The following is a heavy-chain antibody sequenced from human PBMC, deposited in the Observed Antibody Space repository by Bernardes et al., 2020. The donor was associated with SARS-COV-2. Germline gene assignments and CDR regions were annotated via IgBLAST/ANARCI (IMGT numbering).Heavy chain of an antibody. Sequence: VGSLRLSCAASGFTFSSYSMNWVRQAPGKGLEWVSYISSSSSTIYYADSVKGRFTISRDNAKNSLYLQMNSLRAEDTAVYYCARDDEGYPGYYYYYYMDVWGKETTVTVSS. V-gene: IGHV3-48*04. CDR1: GFTFSSYS. J-gene: IGHJ6*03. D-gene: IGHD6-13*01. CDR3: ARDDEGYPGYYYYYYMDV. CDR2: ISSSSSTI.